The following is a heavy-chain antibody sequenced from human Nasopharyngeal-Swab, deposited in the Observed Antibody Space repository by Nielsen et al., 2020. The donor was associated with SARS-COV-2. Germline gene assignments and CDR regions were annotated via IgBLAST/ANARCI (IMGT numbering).Heavy chain of an antibody. V-gene: IGHV1-58*01. D-gene: IGHD6-19*01. CDR3: ARDPEAVAPFYGMDV. J-gene: IGHJ6*02. CDR2: IVVGSGNT. Sequence: SVKVSCKASGFTFTSSAVQWVRQARGQRLEWIGWIVVGSGNTNYAQKFQERVTITRDMSTSTAYMELSSLRSEDTAVYYCARDPEAVAPFYGMDVWGQGTTVTVSS. CDR1: GFTFTSSA.